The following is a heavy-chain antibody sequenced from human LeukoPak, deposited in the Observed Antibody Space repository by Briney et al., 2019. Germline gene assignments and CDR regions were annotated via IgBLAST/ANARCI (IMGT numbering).Heavy chain of an antibody. CDR2: IYPGDSDT. V-gene: IGHV5-51*01. J-gene: IGHJ5*02. Sequence: GESLKISCKGCGYSFTSYWIGWVRQMPGKGLEWMGIIYPGDSDTRYSPSFQGQVTISADKSISTAYLQWSSLKASDTAMYYCASDPNYYGSGSYYNPPGWFDPWGQGTLVTVSS. CDR3: ASDPNYYGSGSYYNPPGWFDP. CDR1: GYSFTSYW. D-gene: IGHD3-10*01.